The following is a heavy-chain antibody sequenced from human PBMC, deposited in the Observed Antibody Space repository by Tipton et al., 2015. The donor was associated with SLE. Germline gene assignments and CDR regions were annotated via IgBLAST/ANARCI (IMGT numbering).Heavy chain of an antibody. J-gene: IGHJ6*02. D-gene: IGHD2-8*02. CDR3: ARERGDQWCMPGCYYGLDV. CDR2: MSGSDSTV. CDR1: GFTFSNYA. Sequence: GSLRLSCAASGFTFSNYAMSWVRQAPGKGLEWVSYMSGSDSTVYHADSVKGRFTISRDNAKSSLYLQMNSLRAEDTAVYYCARERGDQWCMPGCYYGLDVWGQGTTVTVSS. V-gene: IGHV3-11*01.